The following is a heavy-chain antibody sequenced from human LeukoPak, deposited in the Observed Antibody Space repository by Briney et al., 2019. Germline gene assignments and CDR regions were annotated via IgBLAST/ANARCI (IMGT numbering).Heavy chain of an antibody. CDR2: IWYDGTYE. CDR1: GFTFKNYG. J-gene: IGHJ5*02. CDR3: ARDGSGLAVRGWFDT. D-gene: IGHD3-10*01. Sequence: GGSLRLSCVASGFTFKNYGVHWVRQAPGKGLEWVAVIWYDGTYEYYGDSVKGRFAISRDNSKNTMYLQMNSLRAEDTAVYFCARDGSGLAVRGWFDTWGQGTVVTVSS. V-gene: IGHV3-33*01.